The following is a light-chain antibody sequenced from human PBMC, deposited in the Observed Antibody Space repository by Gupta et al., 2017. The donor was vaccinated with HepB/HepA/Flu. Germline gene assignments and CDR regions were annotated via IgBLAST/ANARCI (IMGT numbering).Light chain of an antibody. CDR3: QKYHLRTLWT. CDR1: QSVSSS. J-gene: IGKJ1*01. CDR2: GAS. V-gene: IGKV3-15*01. Sequence: EIVMTQSPATLSVTPGDRATLSCRASQSVSSSLAWYQQQPGQAPRLLIYGASTRATGIPARVLSSGSGTEFTLTISSLQSEDFAVNYCQKYHLRTLWTFGQGTKVEIK.